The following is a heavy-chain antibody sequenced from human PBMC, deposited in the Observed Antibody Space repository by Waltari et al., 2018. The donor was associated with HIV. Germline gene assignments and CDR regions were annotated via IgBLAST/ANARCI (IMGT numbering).Heavy chain of an antibody. V-gene: IGHV3-9*01. J-gene: IGHJ5*02. CDR3: ARGPMYKWFDP. CDR2: ISWKSGVI. CDR1: GFKFDDYA. Sequence: DVQLVESGGDLVQPGGSLRLSCAASGFKFDDYAMHWVRQAPGKGLEGVSGISWKSGVIADADTVRVRFTISSDNAKNSLYLQMNSLRAEDTAFYYCARGPMYKWFDPWVQGPLVTVTS. D-gene: IGHD3-10*02.